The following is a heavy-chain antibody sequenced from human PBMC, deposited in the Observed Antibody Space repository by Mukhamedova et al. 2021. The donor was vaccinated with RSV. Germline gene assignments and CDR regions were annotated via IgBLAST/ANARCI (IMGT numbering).Heavy chain of an antibody. CDR2: IYYSGST. V-gene: IGHV4-59*01. D-gene: IGHD5-24*01. Sequence: SWIRQPPGKGLEWIGNIYYSGSTNYNPSLTSRVTISVDTSKNQFSLKLSSVTAADTAVYYCARAPGYKTFDSWGQGILVTVSS. J-gene: IGHJ4*02. CDR3: ARAPGYKTFDS.